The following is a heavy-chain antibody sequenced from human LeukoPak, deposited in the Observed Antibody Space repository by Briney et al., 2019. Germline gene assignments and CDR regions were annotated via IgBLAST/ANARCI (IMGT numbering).Heavy chain of an antibody. V-gene: IGHV3-48*03. CDR1: GFTFSSSE. CDR3: ARDLQYFAYYDMDV. D-gene: IGHD3-9*01. J-gene: IGHJ6*03. Sequence: GGSLRLSCAASGFTFSSSEMNWVRQAPGKGLDWVSYISSSGSTIYYADSVKARFTISRDNAKNSLYLQMNSLRAEDTAVYYCARDLQYFAYYDMDVWGKGTTVTVSS. CDR2: ISSSGSTI.